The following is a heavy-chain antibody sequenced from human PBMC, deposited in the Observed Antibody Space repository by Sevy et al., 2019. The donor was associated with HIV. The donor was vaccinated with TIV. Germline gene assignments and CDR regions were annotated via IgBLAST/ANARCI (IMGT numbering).Heavy chain of an antibody. CDR3: ARDQVAAAGTSYYYYGMDV. CDR2: ISSSSTI. D-gene: IGHD6-13*01. CDR1: GFTFSSYS. J-gene: IGHJ6*02. V-gene: IGHV3-48*02. Sequence: GGSLRLSCAASGFTFSSYSMNWVRQAPGKGLEWVSYISSSSTIYYADSVKGRFTISRDNAKNSLYLQMNSLRDEDTAGYYCARDQVAAAGTSYYYYGMDVWGQGTTVTVSS.